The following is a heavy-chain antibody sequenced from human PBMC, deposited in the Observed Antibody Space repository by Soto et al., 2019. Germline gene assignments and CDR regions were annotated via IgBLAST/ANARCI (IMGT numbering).Heavy chain of an antibody. Sequence: QVQLVQSGAEMKEPGSSVKVSCKTSGGTFSSSAISWLRQAPGQGLEWMGGIIPLFRTPDYAQQFQGRVTIAADESTSTAYMELSSLSSEDTAVYYCARDNDRLQLGGNYYYILDVWGQGTTITVSS. CDR2: IIPLFRTP. J-gene: IGHJ6*02. CDR3: ARDNDRLQLGGNYYYILDV. D-gene: IGHD4-4*01. CDR1: GGTFSSSA. V-gene: IGHV1-69*12.